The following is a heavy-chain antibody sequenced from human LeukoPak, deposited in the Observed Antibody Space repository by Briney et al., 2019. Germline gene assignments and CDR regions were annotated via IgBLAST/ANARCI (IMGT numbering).Heavy chain of an antibody. CDR1: GFTFSSYW. CDR3: ARDKELRYCSSTSCYYYYGMDV. J-gene: IGHJ6*02. Sequence: PGGSLRLSCAASGFTFSSYWMSWVRQAPGKGLEWVANIKQDGSEKYYVDSVKGRFTISRDNAKNSLYLQMNSLRAEDTAVYYCARDKELRYCSSTSCYYYYGMDVWGQGTTVTVSS. V-gene: IGHV3-7*01. D-gene: IGHD2-2*01. CDR2: IKQDGSEK.